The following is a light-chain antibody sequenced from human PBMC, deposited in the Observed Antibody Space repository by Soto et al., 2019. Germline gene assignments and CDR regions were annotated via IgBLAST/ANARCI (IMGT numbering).Light chain of an antibody. CDR3: QHYDSLPIT. V-gene: IGKV3-20*01. J-gene: IGKJ5*01. Sequence: EIVLTQSPGTLSLSPGERATLSCRASQSVSSSYLAWYQQKPGQPPRPLIYGASSRATGIPDRFSGSGSGTDFTLTISRLEPDDVAVFYCQHYDSLPITFGQGTRLEI. CDR2: GAS. CDR1: QSVSSSY.